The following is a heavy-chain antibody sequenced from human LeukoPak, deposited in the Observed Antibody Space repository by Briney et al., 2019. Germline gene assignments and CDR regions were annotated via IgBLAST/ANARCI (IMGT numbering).Heavy chain of an antibody. CDR2: MNPNSGNT. D-gene: IGHD2-2*01. J-gene: IGHJ6*02. V-gene: IGHV1-8*01. Sequence: ASVKVSCKASGYTFTSYDINWVRQATGQGLEWMGWMNPNSGNTGYAQRFQGRVTMTRNTSISTAYMELSSLRSEDTAVYYCARDGDIVVVPAANYYYYYGVDVWGQGTTVTVSS. CDR3: ARDGDIVVVPAANYYYYYGVDV. CDR1: GYTFTSYD.